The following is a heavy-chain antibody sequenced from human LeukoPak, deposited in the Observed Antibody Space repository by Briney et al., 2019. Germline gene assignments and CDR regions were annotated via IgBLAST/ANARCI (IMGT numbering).Heavy chain of an antibody. V-gene: IGHV3-30*02. Sequence: PGGSLRLSCEVSGFTFGDYWMHWVRQAPGKGLEWVAFIRYDGSNKYYADSVKGRFTISRDNSKNTLYLQMNSLRAEDTAVYYCAKDWRYCSGGSCYSGFDYWGRGTLVTVSS. CDR1: GFTFGDYW. CDR3: AKDWRYCSGGSCYSGFDY. J-gene: IGHJ4*02. D-gene: IGHD2-15*01. CDR2: IRYDGSNK.